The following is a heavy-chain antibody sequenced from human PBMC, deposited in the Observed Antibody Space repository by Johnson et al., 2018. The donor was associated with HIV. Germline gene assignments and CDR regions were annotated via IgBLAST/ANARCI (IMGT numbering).Heavy chain of an antibody. CDR3: AKGSTSCYNAFDI. D-gene: IGHD2-2*02. Sequence: MLLVESGGGLVKPGGSLRLSCAASGFTFDDYGMSWVRQAPGKGLEWVSGINWNGGSTYYADSVKGRFTISRDNSKNTLYLQMNSLRAEDTAVYYCAKGSTSCYNAFDIWGQGTMVTVSS. J-gene: IGHJ3*02. CDR2: INWNGGST. CDR1: GFTFDDYG. V-gene: IGHV3-23*04.